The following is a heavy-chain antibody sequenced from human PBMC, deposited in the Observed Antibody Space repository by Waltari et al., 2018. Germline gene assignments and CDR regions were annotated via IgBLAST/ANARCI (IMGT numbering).Heavy chain of an antibody. V-gene: IGHV1-18*01. D-gene: IGHD3-22*01. J-gene: IGHJ4*02. CDR3: ARDDVDSSAFGGF. CDR1: GYIFSNYG. Sequence: QLVQSGAEVKKPGASVKVSCQGSGYIFSNYGVTWVRQAPGQGLEWMGWISGYNGEAKYEEKFEGRVTMTRDTSTSTAYMEIRGLTSDDTAVYFCARDDVDSSAFGGFWGQGTQVTVSS. CDR2: ISGYNGEA.